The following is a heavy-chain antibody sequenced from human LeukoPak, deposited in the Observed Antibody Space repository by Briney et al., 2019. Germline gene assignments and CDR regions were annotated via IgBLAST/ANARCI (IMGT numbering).Heavy chain of an antibody. CDR3: AKGGYSGYDPFDY. J-gene: IGHJ4*02. CDR1: GFTFSSYA. V-gene: IGHV3-23*01. D-gene: IGHD5-12*01. CDR2: ISGSGTST. Sequence: AGPLRLSCAASGFTFSSYAMSWVRQAPGKGLEWVSVISGSGTSTYYADSVKGRFSISRDNSKNTLYLQMNSLRAEDTAVYYCAKGGYSGYDPFDYWGQGTLVTVSP.